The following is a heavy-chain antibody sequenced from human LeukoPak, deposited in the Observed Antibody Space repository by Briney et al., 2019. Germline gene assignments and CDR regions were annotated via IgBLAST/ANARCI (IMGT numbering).Heavy chain of an antibody. CDR3: ARGLARAARSTYYFDY. CDR1: GYTFTSYG. D-gene: IGHD6-6*01. J-gene: IGHJ4*02. CDR2: MNPNSGNT. Sequence: GASVKVSCKASGYTFTSYGINWVRQATGQGLEWMGWMNPNSGNTGYAQKFQGRVTMTRNTSISTAYMELSSLRSEDTAVYYCARGLARAARSTYYFDYWGQGTLVTVSS. V-gene: IGHV1-8*02.